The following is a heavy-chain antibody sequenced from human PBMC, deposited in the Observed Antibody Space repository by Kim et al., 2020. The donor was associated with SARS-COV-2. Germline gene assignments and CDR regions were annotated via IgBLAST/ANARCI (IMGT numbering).Heavy chain of an antibody. Sequence: GESLKISCQGSGYSFTNYWIGWVRQMPGKGLEWMGIIYPDDSDTRYSPSFQGQVTISADKSISTAYLQWSSLKASDTAMYYCASHPRLEHNSHWINYYYYYTDVWGKGTTVTGSS. CDR3: ASHPRLEHNSHWINYYYYYTDV. V-gene: IGHV5-51*01. D-gene: IGHD4-4*01. CDR1: GYSFTNYW. CDR2: IYPDDSDT. J-gene: IGHJ6*03.